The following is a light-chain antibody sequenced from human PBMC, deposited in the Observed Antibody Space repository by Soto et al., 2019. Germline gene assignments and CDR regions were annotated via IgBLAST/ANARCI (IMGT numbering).Light chain of an antibody. CDR1: RSNIGSNS. CDR3: AAWDDSLNGYV. CDR2: SNN. Sequence: QSLVAQPPSASGAPGERGTISCFGSRSNIGSNSVNWYQQLPGTAPKLLIYSNNQRPSGVPDRFSGSKSGTSASLAICGLQSKDEADYYCAAWDDSLNGYVFGTGTKVTVL. V-gene: IGLV1-44*01. J-gene: IGLJ1*01.